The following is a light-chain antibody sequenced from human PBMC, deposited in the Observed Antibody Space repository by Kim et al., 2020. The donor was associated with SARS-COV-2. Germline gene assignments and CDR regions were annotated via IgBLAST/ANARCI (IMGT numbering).Light chain of an antibody. J-gene: IGLJ3*02. Sequence: SSELTQDPAVSVALGQTVRITCQGDSLRDYYASWYQQKPGQAPVLVIYGKNNRPSGIPYRFSGSNSGNTASLTITGAQAEDEADYYCNSRDSSGNHWVFGGGTQLTVL. CDR1: SLRDYY. V-gene: IGLV3-19*01. CDR2: GKN. CDR3: NSRDSSGNHWV.